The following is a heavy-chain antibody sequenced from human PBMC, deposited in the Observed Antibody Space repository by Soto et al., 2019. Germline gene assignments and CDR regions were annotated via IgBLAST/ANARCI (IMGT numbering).Heavy chain of an antibody. CDR1: GGSFSGYY. CDR2: INHSGST. CDR3: ARKGRMYYDFWSGYQYYYYGMDV. Sequence: SETLSLTCAVYGGSFSGYYWSWIRQPPGKGLEWIGEINHSGSTNYNPSLKSRVTISVDTSKNQFSLKLSSVTAADTAVHYCARKGRMYYDFWSGYQYYYYGMDVWGQGTTVTVS. J-gene: IGHJ6*02. V-gene: IGHV4-34*01. D-gene: IGHD3-3*01.